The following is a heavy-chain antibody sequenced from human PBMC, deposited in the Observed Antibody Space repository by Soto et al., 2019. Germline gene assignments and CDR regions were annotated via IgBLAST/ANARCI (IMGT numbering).Heavy chain of an antibody. J-gene: IGHJ4*02. CDR1: GYTFSNFY. Sequence: QVQLVQSGAEVKKPGASVKISCKASGYTFSNFYLFWVRQAPGQGLEWMGMINPRGDSATYAQKFQDRVSVTRDMSTSTVYMQLTSLKSEDAAVYYCARGGPITLGVFGRSLRYWGQGTLVTVSS. CDR2: INPRGDSA. CDR3: ARGGPITLGVFGRSLRY. D-gene: IGHD3-3*01. V-gene: IGHV1-46*01.